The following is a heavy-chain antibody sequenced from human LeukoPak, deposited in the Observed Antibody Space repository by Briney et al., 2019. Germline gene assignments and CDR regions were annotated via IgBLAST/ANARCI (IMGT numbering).Heavy chain of an antibody. J-gene: IGHJ3*02. CDR1: GGSISSYY. CDR3: ARGPCSSTSRPSRGAFDI. Sequence: SETLSLTCTVSGGSISSYYWSWVRQPAGKGLEWIGRIYTSGSTNYNPSLKSRVTMSVDTSKNQFSQKLSSVTAADTAVYYCARGPCSSTSRPSRGAFDIWGQGTMVTVSS. CDR2: IYTSGST. V-gene: IGHV4-4*07. D-gene: IGHD2-2*01.